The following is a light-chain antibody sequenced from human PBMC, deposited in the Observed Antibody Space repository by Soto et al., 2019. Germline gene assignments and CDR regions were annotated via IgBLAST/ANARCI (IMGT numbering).Light chain of an antibody. V-gene: IGKV3-20*01. Sequence: EIVLTQSPGTLSLSPGERATLSCRASQSVRSSYLAWYQQKPGQAPRLLIYGASSRATGIPDRFSGSGSGTDFTLSISRLEPEDFAGYYCQQYGSSPRTFGGGTKVEIK. CDR3: QQYGSSPRT. CDR1: QSVRSSY. J-gene: IGKJ4*01. CDR2: GAS.